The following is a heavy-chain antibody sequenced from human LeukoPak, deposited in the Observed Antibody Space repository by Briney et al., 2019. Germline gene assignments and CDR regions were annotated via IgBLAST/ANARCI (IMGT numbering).Heavy chain of an antibody. V-gene: IGHV1-2*02. Sequence: GASVKVSCKASGYTFTGYYIHWVRQAPGQGLERMGWINPNSGGTNYAQKFQGRVTLTGDTSITTAYMELSCLRSDDTAVYYCARGSSGPEWGQGTLVTVSS. CDR2: INPNSGGT. J-gene: IGHJ4*02. CDR1: GYTFTGYY. D-gene: IGHD6-19*01. CDR3: ARGSSGPE.